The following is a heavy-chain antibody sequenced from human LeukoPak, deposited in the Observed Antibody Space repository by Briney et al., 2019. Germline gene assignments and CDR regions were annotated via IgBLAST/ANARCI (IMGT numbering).Heavy chain of an antibody. D-gene: IGHD5-18*01. V-gene: IGHV1-69*13. Sequence: ASVNVTRKGSACTFSSYAFSWARPAPGPGLEWVGGIIPIFSTANYAQKFQGRVTITADESTSTADMELSTLRSEDTAVYYCAREGYTYSGEEYYFDDWGQGTLVTVSS. CDR1: ACTFSSYA. CDR2: IIPIFSTA. J-gene: IGHJ4*02. CDR3: AREGYTYSGEEYYFDD.